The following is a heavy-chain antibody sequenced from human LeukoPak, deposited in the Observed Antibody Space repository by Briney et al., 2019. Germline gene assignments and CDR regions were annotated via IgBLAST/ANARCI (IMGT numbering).Heavy chain of an antibody. V-gene: IGHV1-2*02. CDR1: GYTFTCYY. CDR2: INPNSGGT. Sequence: ASVKVSCKASGYTFTCYYMHWVRQAPGQGLEWMGWINPNSGGTNYAQKFQGRVTMTRDTSISTAYMELSRLRSDDTAVYYCARAVRTVVPAAILGYWGQGTLVTVSS. D-gene: IGHD2-2*01. J-gene: IGHJ4*02. CDR3: ARAVRTVVPAAILGY.